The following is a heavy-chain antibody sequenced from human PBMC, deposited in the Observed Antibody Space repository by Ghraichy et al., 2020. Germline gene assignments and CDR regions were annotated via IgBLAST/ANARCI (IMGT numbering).Heavy chain of an antibody. CDR1: GGSISSSCYY. V-gene: IGHV4-39*01. J-gene: IGHJ6*03. Sequence: SETLSLTCTVSGGSISSSCYYWGWIRQPPEKGLEWIGSIYYSGTTYYNPSLKSRVSISVDTSKNQFSLKLSSVTAADTAVYYCATGPVSDSSSCFWDYYYYYMDVWGKGTTVIVSS. CDR2: IYYSGTT. CDR3: ATGPVSDSSSCFWDYYYYYMDV. D-gene: IGHD6-13*01.